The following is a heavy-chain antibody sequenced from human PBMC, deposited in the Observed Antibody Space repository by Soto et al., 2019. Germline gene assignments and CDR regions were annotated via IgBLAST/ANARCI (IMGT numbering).Heavy chain of an antibody. V-gene: IGHV1-46*01. CDR1: GYIFTTYS. Sequence: QVQLVQSGAEMKRPGASVILSCKASGYIFTTYSIHWVRQTAGQGLEWMAKVDPRDGSTGYAQKFRGRVAMALDTSTGTVSMEVSSLTSDDTATYFCARVRSSGREFDYCGQGTQVTVSS. J-gene: IGHJ4*02. CDR2: VDPRDGST. CDR3: ARVRSSGREFDY. D-gene: IGHD6-25*01.